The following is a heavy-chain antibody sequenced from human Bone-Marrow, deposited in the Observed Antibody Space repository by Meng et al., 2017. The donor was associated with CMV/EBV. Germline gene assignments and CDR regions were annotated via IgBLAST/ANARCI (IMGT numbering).Heavy chain of an antibody. CDR1: GFTFSSYW. J-gene: IGHJ4*02. CDR2: IRYDGSNK. V-gene: IGHV3-30*02. Sequence: VQLRASXXGXVXXGGXLRLSCAASGFTFSSYWMHWARQAPGKGLEWVAFIRYDGSNKYYADSVKGRFTISRDNSKNTLYLQMNSLRAEDTAVYYCAKGGGYGDSPWYWGQGTLVTVSS. D-gene: IGHD4-17*01. CDR3: AKGGGYGDSPWY.